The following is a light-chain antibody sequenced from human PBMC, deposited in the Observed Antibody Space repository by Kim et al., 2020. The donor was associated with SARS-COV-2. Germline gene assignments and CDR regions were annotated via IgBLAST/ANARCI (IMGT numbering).Light chain of an antibody. J-gene: IGKJ1*01. Sequence: AIRMTQSPSSFSASTGDRVTITCRASQGISSYLAWYQQKPGKAPKLLIYAASTLQSGVPSRFSGSGSTTDFTLTISYLQSEDFATYYCQQYYSYPQTFGQGTKVDIK. CDR1: QGISSY. V-gene: IGKV1-8*01. CDR2: AAS. CDR3: QQYYSYPQT.